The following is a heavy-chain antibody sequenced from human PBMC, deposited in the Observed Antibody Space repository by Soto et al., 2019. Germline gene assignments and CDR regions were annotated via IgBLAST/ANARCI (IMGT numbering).Heavy chain of an antibody. V-gene: IGHV1-3*01. J-gene: IGHJ6*02. Sequence: QVQLVQSGAEVKKPGASVKVSCKASGYTFTSYAMHWVRQAPGQRLEWMGWINAGNGNTKYSQKFQGRVTITRYTAACTAYLELGSRRSEETAVYYCARNRPETRAMGGAFYYYGMDVWGQGTTVTVSS. CDR2: INAGNGNT. CDR1: GYTFTSYA. D-gene: IGHD2-21*01. CDR3: ARNRPETRAMGGAFYYYGMDV.